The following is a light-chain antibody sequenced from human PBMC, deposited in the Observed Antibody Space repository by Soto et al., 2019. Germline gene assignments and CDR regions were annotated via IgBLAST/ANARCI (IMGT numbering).Light chain of an antibody. V-gene: IGKV1-39*01. Sequence: DIQMTQSPSSLSASVGDRVTLTCRASQSISSYLNWYQQKPGKAPKLLIYAASSLPSGVPSRFSGSGSGTDFTLTISRLQPEDFATYYCQQSYSTPLTFGGGTKVEIK. CDR2: AAS. CDR3: QQSYSTPLT. J-gene: IGKJ4*01. CDR1: QSISSY.